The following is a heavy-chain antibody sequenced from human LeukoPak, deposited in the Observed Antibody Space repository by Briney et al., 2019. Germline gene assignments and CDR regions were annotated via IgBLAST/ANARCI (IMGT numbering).Heavy chain of an antibody. CDR3: ALSSGNYAIPFDY. D-gene: IGHD1-26*01. J-gene: IGHJ4*02. Sequence: GGSLRLSCAASGFTLSRYWMSWVRQAPGKGLEWVANTKQDGSEKYYLESVKGRFTISRDNAKNSLYLHMNSLRGEDTAVYYCALSSGNYAIPFDYWGQGTLVTVSS. CDR1: GFTLSRYW. CDR2: TKQDGSEK. V-gene: IGHV3-7*01.